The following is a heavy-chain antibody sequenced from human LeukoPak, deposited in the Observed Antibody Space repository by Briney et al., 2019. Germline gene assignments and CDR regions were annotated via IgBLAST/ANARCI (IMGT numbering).Heavy chain of an antibody. CDR2: ISPYNGHT. CDR3: AKTRGTVLTGS. D-gene: IGHD7-27*01. J-gene: IGHJ5*02. V-gene: IGHV1-18*01. CDR1: GYIFINYV. Sequence: ASVKVSCKASGYIFINYVISWVRQAPGQGLEWMGWISPYNGHTNYAPNLQDRLTMTTDTSTSTAYMELRSLRSDDTAVYYCAKTRGTVLTGSWGQGTLVTVSS.